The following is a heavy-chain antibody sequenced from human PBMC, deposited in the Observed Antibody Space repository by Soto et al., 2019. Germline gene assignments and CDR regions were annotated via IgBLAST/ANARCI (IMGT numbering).Heavy chain of an antibody. Sequence: ASVKVSCKASGYTFTSYDINWVRQATGQGLEWMGWMNPNSGNTGYAQKFQGRVTMTRNTSISTAYMELSSLRSEETAVYYCARVRGVVPAAKWGYYYYGMDVWGQGTTVTVSS. V-gene: IGHV1-8*01. CDR2: MNPNSGNT. CDR1: GYTFTSYD. CDR3: ARVRGVVPAAKWGYYYYGMDV. D-gene: IGHD2-2*01. J-gene: IGHJ6*02.